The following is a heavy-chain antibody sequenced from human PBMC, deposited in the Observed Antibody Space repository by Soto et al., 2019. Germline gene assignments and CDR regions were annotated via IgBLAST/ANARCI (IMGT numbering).Heavy chain of an antibody. J-gene: IGHJ4*02. CDR2: ISSNGADT. V-gene: IGHV3-64*01. Sequence: EVPLVESGGGLVQPGGSLRLSCAASGFTFSSYAMHWVRQAPGKGPEYVSAISSNGADTYYAYSVKGRFTISRDNSKNTLYLQMGSLRAEDMAVYYCAREGRYCSDGSCYQFDYWGQGTLVTASS. CDR1: GFTFSSYA. CDR3: AREGRYCSDGSCYQFDY. D-gene: IGHD2-15*01.